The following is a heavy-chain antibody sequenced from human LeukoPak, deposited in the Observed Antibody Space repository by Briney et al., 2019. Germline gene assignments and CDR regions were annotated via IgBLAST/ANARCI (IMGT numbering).Heavy chain of an antibody. CDR2: ISAYNGNT. CDR3: ARAEGYSSGLDPFDY. CDR1: GYTFTSYG. V-gene: IGHV1-18*01. Sequence: ASVKVSCKASGYTFTSYGISWERQAPGQGLEWMGWISAYNGNTNYAQKLQGRVTMTTDTSTSTAYMELRSLRSDDTAVYYCARAEGYSSGLDPFDYWGQGTLVTVSS. D-gene: IGHD6-19*01. J-gene: IGHJ4*02.